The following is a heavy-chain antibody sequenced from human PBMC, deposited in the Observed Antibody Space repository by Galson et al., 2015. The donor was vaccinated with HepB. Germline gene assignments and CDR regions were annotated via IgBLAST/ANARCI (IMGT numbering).Heavy chain of an antibody. J-gene: IGHJ4*02. CDR2: ISGSGGST. V-gene: IGHV3-23*01. Sequence: SLRLSCAASGFTFSSYAMSWVRQAPGKGLEWVSAISGSGGSTYYADSVKGRFTISRDNSKNTLYLQMNSLRAEDTAVYYCAKSLGYYKLPLYFDYWGQGTLVTVSS. CDR3: AKSLGYYKLPLYFDY. CDR1: GFTFSSYA. D-gene: IGHD1-26*01.